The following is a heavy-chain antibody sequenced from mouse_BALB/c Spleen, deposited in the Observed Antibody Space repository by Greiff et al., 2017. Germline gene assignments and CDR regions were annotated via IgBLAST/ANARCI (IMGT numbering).Heavy chain of an antibody. V-gene: IGHV1-54*01. CDR3: ARAYDYDRFAY. CDR1: GYAFTNYL. J-gene: IGHJ3*01. CDR2: INPGSGGT. D-gene: IGHD2-4*01. Sequence: QVQLQQSGAELVRPGTSVKVSCKASGYAFTNYLIEWVKQRPGQGLEWIGVINPGSGGTNYNEKFKGKATLTADKSSSTAYMQLSSLTSDDSAVYFCARAYDYDRFAYWGQGTLVTVSA.